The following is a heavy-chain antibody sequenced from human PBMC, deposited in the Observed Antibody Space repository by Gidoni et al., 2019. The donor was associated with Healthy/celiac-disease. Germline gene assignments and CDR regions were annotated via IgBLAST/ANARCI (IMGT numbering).Heavy chain of an antibody. V-gene: IGHV4-34*01. J-gene: IGHJ4*02. D-gene: IGHD3-3*01. CDR2: INHSGST. CDR3: ARHRLEWLSRNYFDY. CDR1: GGSFSGYY. Sequence: QVQLQQWGAGLLKPSETLSLTCAVYGGSFSGYYWSWIRQPPGKGLEWIGEINHSGSTNYNPSLKSRVTISVDTSKNQFSLKLSSVTAADTAVYYCARHRLEWLSRNYFDYWGQGTLVTVSS.